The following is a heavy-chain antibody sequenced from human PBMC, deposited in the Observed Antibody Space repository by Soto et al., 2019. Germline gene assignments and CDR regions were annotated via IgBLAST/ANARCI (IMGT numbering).Heavy chain of an antibody. J-gene: IGHJ4*02. D-gene: IGHD6-19*01. CDR2: IWYDGSNK. CDR3: ARESVAVAGTDFDY. V-gene: IGHV3-33*01. CDR1: GFSFSSYG. Sequence: LRLSCAASGFSFSSYGMHWVRQAPGKGLEWVAVIWYDGSNKYYADSVKGRFTISRENSMYTLYLQMNSLRAEDTAVYYCARESVAVAGTDFDYWGQRTLVAVCS.